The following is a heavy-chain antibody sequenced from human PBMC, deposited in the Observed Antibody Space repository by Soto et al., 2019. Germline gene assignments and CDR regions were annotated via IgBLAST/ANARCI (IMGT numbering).Heavy chain of an antibody. CDR2: INPHRETT. J-gene: IGHJ5*02. CDR1: GYSFTNYG. Sequence: QAQLVQSGAEVKKPGASVKVSCKASGYSFTNYGIGWVRQAPGQGLEWVGWINPHRETTVYAQKFQGRVTMTTDTSTTTAYMELRSLTSDDTAVYYCARGLGSGWHNYWFDPWGQGTLVTVSS. D-gene: IGHD6-19*01. CDR3: ARGLGSGWHNYWFDP. V-gene: IGHV1-18*04.